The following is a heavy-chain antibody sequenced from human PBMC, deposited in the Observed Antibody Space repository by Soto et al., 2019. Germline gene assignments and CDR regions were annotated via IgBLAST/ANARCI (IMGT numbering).Heavy chain of an antibody. CDR1: GFTFSGSA. Sequence: GGSLRLSCAASGFTFSGSAMHWVRQASGKGLEWVGRIRSKANSYATAYAASVKGRFTISRDDSKNTAYLQMNSLKTEDTAVYYCTRHPPVAGVDYWGQGTLVTSPQ. CDR2: IRSKANSYAT. J-gene: IGHJ4*02. CDR3: TRHPPVAGVDY. V-gene: IGHV3-73*01. D-gene: IGHD6-19*01.